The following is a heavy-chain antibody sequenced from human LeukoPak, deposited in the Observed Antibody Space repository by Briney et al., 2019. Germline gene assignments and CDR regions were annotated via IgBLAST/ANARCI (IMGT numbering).Heavy chain of an antibody. CDR1: GFTFTTYW. Sequence: GGSLRLSCAASGFTFTTYWMHWVRQVLGKGLVWVARINTDGRVTTYADSVKGRFTVSRDNAENTLYLQMNDLRPEDTAIYYCIRETHVGLHLEYWGQGTLATVTS. J-gene: IGHJ4*02. V-gene: IGHV3-74*03. CDR3: IRETHVGLHLEY. D-gene: IGHD3-10*02. CDR2: INTDGRVT.